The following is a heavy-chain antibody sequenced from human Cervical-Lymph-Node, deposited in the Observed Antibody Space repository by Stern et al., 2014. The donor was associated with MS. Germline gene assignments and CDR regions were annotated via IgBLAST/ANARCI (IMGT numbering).Heavy chain of an antibody. V-gene: IGHV5-51*01. Sequence: EVQLVQSEAEVKKPGESLKISCKLSGYSFTNYYTAWVRQMPGQGLEWMGFIYPYASDTSYSPSSQAQVTISAAKSITPAYLQWSSLRASDTAMYYCARHVQGFDYWGQGTLVTVSS. CDR3: ARHVQGFDY. CDR2: IYPYASDT. CDR1: GYSFTNYY. J-gene: IGHJ4*02.